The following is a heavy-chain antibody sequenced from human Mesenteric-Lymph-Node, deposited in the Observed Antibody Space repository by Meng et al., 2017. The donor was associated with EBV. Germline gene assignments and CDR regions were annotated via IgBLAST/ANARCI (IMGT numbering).Heavy chain of an antibody. D-gene: IGHD4-17*01. CDR2: MNPISGNT. CDR3: ARGNTVTNPLDS. V-gene: IGHV1-8*01. CDR1: GYSFSEYD. J-gene: IGHJ4*02. Sequence: VQLVQFGVGVKTPGASVRVSCKASGYSFSEYDINWVRQATGQGLEWMGWMNPISGNTAYARKFLGRVTMTRDTSTGTAYMELSSLRSEDAAVYYCARGNTVTNPLDSWGQGTLVTVSS.